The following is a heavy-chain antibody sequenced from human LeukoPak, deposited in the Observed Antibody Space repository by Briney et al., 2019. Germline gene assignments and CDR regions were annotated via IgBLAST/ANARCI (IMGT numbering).Heavy chain of an antibody. CDR1: GGSISTTNYY. J-gene: IGHJ4*02. CDR2: IYDNGTT. D-gene: IGHD3-22*01. Sequence: PSETLSLTCTVSGGSISTTNYYWAWLRQPPGKGLECIGTIYDNGTTYYSPSLRSRVTISLDTYKNQFSLQLNSVTAADTAMYYCARVAGDFYDSSGYPKPSSLIDFWGQGTLVTVSS. V-gene: IGHV4-39*01. CDR3: ARVAGDFYDSSGYPKPSSLIDF.